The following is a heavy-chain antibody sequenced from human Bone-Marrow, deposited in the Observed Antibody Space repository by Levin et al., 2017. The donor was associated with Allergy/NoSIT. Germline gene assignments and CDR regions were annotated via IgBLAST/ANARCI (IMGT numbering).Heavy chain of an antibody. V-gene: IGHV1-2*02. D-gene: IGHD3-22*01. J-gene: IGHJ3*02. CDR1: GYSFTGFY. Sequence: GESLKISCKASGYSFTGFYLHWIRQAPRQGLEWMGWISPNSGGTNYAQKFQGRVTMSRDTSISTAYMELSRLRTDDTAVYYCSRRPHYYDSSGYYGSPAFDIWGQGTMVTVSS. CDR2: ISPNSGGT. CDR3: SRRPHYYDSSGYYGSPAFDI.